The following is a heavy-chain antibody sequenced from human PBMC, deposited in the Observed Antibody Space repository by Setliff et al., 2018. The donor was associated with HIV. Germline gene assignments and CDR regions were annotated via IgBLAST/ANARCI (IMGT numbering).Heavy chain of an antibody. V-gene: IGHV4-39*07. CDR1: GDSISSSSYY. CDR2: IYHSGST. D-gene: IGHD6-19*01. Sequence: PSETLSLTCSVSGDSISSSSYYWGWIRQPPGKGLEWIGSIYHSGSTYYNPSLKSRVTISVDTSKNQFSLKLSSVTAADTAVYYCARLMSSPSGGHFDYWGQGTLVTVS. CDR3: ARLMSSPSGGHFDY. J-gene: IGHJ4*02.